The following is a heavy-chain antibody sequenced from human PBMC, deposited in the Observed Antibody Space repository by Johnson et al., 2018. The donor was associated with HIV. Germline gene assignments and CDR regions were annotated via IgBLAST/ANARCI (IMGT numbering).Heavy chain of an antibody. J-gene: IGHJ3*02. CDR3: AKVAVATAAGGVALDI. V-gene: IGHV3-33*06. CDR1: GFTFSNYG. Sequence: VQLVESGGGLIQPGGSLRLSCAASGFTFSNYGMHWVRQAPGKGLEWVAVTWVDGINKYYSDSVKCRFTISRDNSKNTLYLQMNSLRAEDTAVYYCAKVAVATAAGGVALDIWGPGTMVTVSS. CDR2: TWVDGINK. D-gene: IGHD6-13*01.